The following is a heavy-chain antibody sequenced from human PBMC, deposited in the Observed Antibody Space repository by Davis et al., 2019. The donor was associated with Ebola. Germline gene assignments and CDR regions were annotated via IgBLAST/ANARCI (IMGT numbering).Heavy chain of an antibody. CDR2: INPNSGAI. CDR3: ARGESAPPYFFDSGPYNYDVCDS. D-gene: IGHD3-22*01. CDR1: RYTFTGYY. Sequence: AASVKVSCKASRYTFTGYYIHWVRQAPGQGLEWMGRINPNSGAINYAQKFLGRVTMTTDTSISTAYMELSSLRSDDTAVYYCARGESAPPYFFDSGPYNYDVCDSWGQGTLVTVSS. J-gene: IGHJ4*02. V-gene: IGHV1-2*06.